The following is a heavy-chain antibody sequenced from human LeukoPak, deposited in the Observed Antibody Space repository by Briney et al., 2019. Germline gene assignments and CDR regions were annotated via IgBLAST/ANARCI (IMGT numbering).Heavy chain of an antibody. D-gene: IGHD6-6*01. CDR3: AHCTAANIPDIGFDS. CDR1: GFSLSTSGVG. V-gene: IGHV2-5*02. J-gene: IGHJ5*01. Sequence: SGPTLVKPTQTLTLTCTFSGFSLSTSGVGVGWIRQPPGKALEWLALIYWDDDKRYSPSLKSRLTITKDTPKNQVVLTMTNMDPVDTATYYCAHCTAANIPDIGFDSWGQGTLVTVSS. CDR2: IYWDDDK.